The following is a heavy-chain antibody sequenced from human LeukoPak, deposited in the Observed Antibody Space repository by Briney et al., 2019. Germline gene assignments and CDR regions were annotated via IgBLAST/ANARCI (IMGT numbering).Heavy chain of an antibody. Sequence: PGGSLRLSRAASGFTFSSYAMSWVRQAPGKGLEWVSAISGSGGSTYYADSVKGRFTISRDNSKNSLYLQMNSLRAEDTAVYYCARASPLTTPERWFDPWGQGTLVTVSS. CDR2: ISGSGGST. CDR1: GFTFSSYA. CDR3: ARASPLTTPERWFDP. J-gene: IGHJ5*02. V-gene: IGHV3-23*01. D-gene: IGHD4-11*01.